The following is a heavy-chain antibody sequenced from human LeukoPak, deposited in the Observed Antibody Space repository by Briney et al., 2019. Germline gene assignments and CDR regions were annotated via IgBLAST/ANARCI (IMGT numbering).Heavy chain of an antibody. CDR1: GFTLSSYT. D-gene: IGHD1-7*01. J-gene: IGHJ6*02. Sequence: GGSLRLSCAASGFTLSSYTMNWVRQAPGKGLEWVSSISSSSSAIYYADSVKGRFTISRDNAKNSLYLQMNSLRAEDTAVYYCARDPTLRNWNWVPYYGMDVWGQGTTVTVSS. CDR2: ISSSSSAI. V-gene: IGHV3-21*01. CDR3: ARDPTLRNWNWVPYYGMDV.